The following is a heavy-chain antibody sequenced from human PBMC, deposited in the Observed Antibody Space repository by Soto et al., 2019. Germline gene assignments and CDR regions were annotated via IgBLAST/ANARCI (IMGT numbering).Heavy chain of an antibody. D-gene: IGHD2-21*02. V-gene: IGHV4-39*01. Sequence: PSETLSLTCIVSGESISSSSYYWGWIRQPPGKGLEWIGSIYYSGRTYYNPSFKSRVTISIDTSKNQFSLKLSSVTATDTAVYYCARQRTTVVTQAYFDHWRQGALVTGSS. CDR1: GESISSSSYY. CDR2: IYYSGRT. CDR3: ARQRTTVVTQAYFDH. J-gene: IGHJ4*02.